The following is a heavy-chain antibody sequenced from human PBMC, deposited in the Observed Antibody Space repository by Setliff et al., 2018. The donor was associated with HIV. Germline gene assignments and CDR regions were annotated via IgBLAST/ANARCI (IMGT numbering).Heavy chain of an antibody. V-gene: IGHV4-61*02. CDR1: GGSISSGSYY. CDR2: IYTSGST. Sequence: PSETLSLTCTVSGGSISSGSYYWSWIRQPAGKGLEWIGRIYTSGSTNYDPSLKSRVTISLDTSKNQFSLKLSSVTAADTAVYYCARGLSFYDPGGFDYWGQGTLVTVSS. J-gene: IGHJ4*02. CDR3: ARGLSFYDPGGFDY. D-gene: IGHD3-22*01.